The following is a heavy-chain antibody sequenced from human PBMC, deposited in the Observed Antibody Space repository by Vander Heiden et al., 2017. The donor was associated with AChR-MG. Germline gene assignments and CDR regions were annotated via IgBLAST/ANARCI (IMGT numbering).Heavy chain of an antibody. D-gene: IGHD6-6*01. J-gene: IGHJ6*02. Sequence: QVQLVESGGGVVQPGRSLRLACVASGFTFSSYGMHWVRQAPGKGLEWVAVISYDGNNKYYADSVKGRFTFSRDNSKNTLYLQMNSLRAEDTALYYCAKDAVAGRSYYYYGMDVWGQGTTVTVSS. CDR2: ISYDGNNK. V-gene: IGHV3-30*18. CDR1: GFTFSSYG. CDR3: AKDAVAGRSYYYYGMDV.